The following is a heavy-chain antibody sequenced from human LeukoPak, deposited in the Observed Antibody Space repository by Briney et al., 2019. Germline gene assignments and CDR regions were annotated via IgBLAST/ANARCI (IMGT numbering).Heavy chain of an antibody. CDR2: FDPEDGET. Sequence: ASVTVSCKVSGYTLTELSMHWVRQAPGKGLEWMGGFDPEDGETIYAQKFQGRVTMTEDTSTDTAYMELSSLRSEDTAVYYCATGYYSSSWYGAFDIWGQGTMVTVSS. V-gene: IGHV1-24*01. D-gene: IGHD6-13*01. CDR3: ATGYYSSSWYGAFDI. CDR1: GYTLTELS. J-gene: IGHJ3*02.